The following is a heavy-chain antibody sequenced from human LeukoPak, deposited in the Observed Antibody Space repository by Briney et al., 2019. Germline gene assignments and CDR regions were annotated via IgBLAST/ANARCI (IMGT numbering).Heavy chain of an antibody. J-gene: IGHJ4*02. CDR1: GGSISSSSYY. V-gene: IGHV4-39*01. D-gene: IGHD1-14*01. CDR3: ARGGDHAGVY. CDR2: IYYSGST. Sequence: SETLSLTCTVSGGSISSSSYYWGWIRQPPGKGLEWIGSIYYSGSTYYNPSLKSRVTISVDTSKNRFSLKLSSVTAADTAVYYCARGGDHAGVYWGQGTLVTVSS.